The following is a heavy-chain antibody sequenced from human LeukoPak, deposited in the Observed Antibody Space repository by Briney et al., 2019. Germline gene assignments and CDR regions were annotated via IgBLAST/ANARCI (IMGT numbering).Heavy chain of an antibody. CDR2: FDPEDGET. J-gene: IGHJ5*02. V-gene: IGHV1-24*01. CDR1: GYTLTELS. CDR3: ATGNAVSYYNGGWFDP. Sequence: ASVKVSCKVSGYTLTELSMHWVRQAPGKGLEWMGGFDPEDGETIYAQKFQGRVTMTGDTSTDTAYMELSSLRSEDTAVYYCATGNAVSYYNGGWFDPWGQGTLVTVSS. D-gene: IGHD3-10*01.